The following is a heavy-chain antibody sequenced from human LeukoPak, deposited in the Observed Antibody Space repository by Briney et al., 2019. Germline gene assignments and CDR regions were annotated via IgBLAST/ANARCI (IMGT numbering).Heavy chain of an antibody. V-gene: IGHV1-2*06. Sequence: GASVKVSCKASGYTFTGYYIHWVRQVPGHGLEWMGRINPDTGDTDYAQKFQGRVTVTRDTSISTAYMELTRLRSDDTAVYYCARDGASPFDYWGQGTLVTVSS. CDR3: ARDGASPFDY. D-gene: IGHD3-10*01. CDR1: GYTFTGYY. CDR2: INPDTGDT. J-gene: IGHJ4*02.